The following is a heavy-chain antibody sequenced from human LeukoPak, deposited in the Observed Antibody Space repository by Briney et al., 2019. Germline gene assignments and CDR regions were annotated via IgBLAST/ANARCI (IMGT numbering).Heavy chain of an antibody. Sequence: PSETLSLTCAVYGGSFSGYYWSWIRQPPGKGLEWIGEINHSGSTNYNPSLKSRVTISVDTSKNQFSLKLSSVTAADTAVYYCAREPPRIRLRAFDIWGQGTMVTVSS. J-gene: IGHJ3*02. CDR2: INHSGST. D-gene: IGHD3-22*01. CDR3: AREPPRIRLRAFDI. CDR1: GGSFSGYY. V-gene: IGHV4-34*01.